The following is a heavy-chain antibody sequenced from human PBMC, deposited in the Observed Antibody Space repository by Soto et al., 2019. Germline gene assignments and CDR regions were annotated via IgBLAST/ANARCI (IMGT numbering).Heavy chain of an antibody. CDR2: ISGSGGST. J-gene: IGHJ5*02. Sequence: GGSLRLSCAASGFTFSSYAMSWVRQAPGKGLEWVSAISGSGGSTYYADSVKGRFTISRDNSKNTLYLQMNSLRAEDTAVYYWAKAPIPDIVVAVAGSYNWFAPGGKGTLVT. CDR1: GFTFSSYA. D-gene: IGHD2-15*01. CDR3: AKAPIPDIVVAVAGSYNWFAP. V-gene: IGHV3-23*01.